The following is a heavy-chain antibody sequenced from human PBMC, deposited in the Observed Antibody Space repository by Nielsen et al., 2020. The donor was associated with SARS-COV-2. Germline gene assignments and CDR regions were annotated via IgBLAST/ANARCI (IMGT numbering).Heavy chain of an antibody. Sequence: GESLKISCAASGFMFDDYTMHWVRQAPGKGLEWVSLISWSGGTTYYTDSVKGRFTISRDNSKNSLYLQMNSLRSMDTAFYYCAKENTYGRSYYFDYWGQGTLVTVSS. CDR2: ISWSGGTT. CDR1: GFMFDDYT. V-gene: IGHV3-43*01. D-gene: IGHD5-18*01. CDR3: AKENTYGRSYYFDY. J-gene: IGHJ4*02.